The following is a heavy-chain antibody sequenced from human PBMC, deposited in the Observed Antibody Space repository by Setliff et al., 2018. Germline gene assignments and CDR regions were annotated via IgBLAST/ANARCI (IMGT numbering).Heavy chain of an antibody. J-gene: IGHJ4*02. CDR2: IYCSGST. Sequence: SETLSLTCIVSGGSISSYYWTWIRQPPGKGLEWIGYIYCSGSTNYNPSLESRVTISVDTSKNQFSLRMTSVTAADTAVYYCARVTMGGDFDAWGQGTLVTVS. CDR1: GGSISSYY. CDR3: ARVTMGGDFDA. V-gene: IGHV4-59*01. D-gene: IGHD1-26*01.